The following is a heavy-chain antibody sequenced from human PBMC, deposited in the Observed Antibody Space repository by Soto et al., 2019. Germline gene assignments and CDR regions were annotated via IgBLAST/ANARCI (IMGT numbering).Heavy chain of an antibody. CDR3: ARQLHDGDDAFDI. CDR1: GGTFSSYT. V-gene: IGHV1-69*02. D-gene: IGHD4-17*01. J-gene: IGHJ3*02. Sequence: ASVKVSCKASGGTFSSYTISWVRQAPGQGLEWMGRIIPILGIANYAQKFQGRVTITADKSTSTAYMELSSLRSEDTAVYYCARQLHDGDDAFDIWGQGTMVTVSS. CDR2: IIPILGIA.